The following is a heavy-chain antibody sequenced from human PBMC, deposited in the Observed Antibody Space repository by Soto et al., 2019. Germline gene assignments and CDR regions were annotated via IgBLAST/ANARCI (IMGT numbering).Heavy chain of an antibody. Sequence: ASVKVSCKGSAYTFTNYDINWVRQPPRQEPEWLGWVSPASDNSTCAQKFQGSVTTTTDASISTAYMQLSSLTDEDMAVYYWAGGVTRGCDYWGQGTLVTVSS. CDR1: AYTFTNYD. CDR3: AGGVTRGCDY. J-gene: IGHJ4*02. V-gene: IGHV1-8*01. CDR2: VSPASDNS. D-gene: IGHD2-15*01.